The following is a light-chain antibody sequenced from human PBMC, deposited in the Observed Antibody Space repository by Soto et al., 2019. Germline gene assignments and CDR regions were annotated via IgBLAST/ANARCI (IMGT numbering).Light chain of an antibody. CDR1: QSTNTW. CDR2: KAS. J-gene: IGKJ1*01. V-gene: IGKV1-5*03. Sequence: DIQMTQSHSTLSASVGDRVTITCRASQSTNTWLAWYQQKPGKAPKLLIYKASSLESGVPSRFSGSGSGTEFTLTISSLQPDDFATYYCQQYSSYLRTFGQGTKVEIK. CDR3: QQYSSYLRT.